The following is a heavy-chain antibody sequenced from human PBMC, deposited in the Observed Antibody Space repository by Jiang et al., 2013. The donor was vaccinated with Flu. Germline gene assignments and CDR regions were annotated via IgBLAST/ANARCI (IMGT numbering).Heavy chain of an antibody. CDR1: GGSFSGYY. D-gene: IGHD6-13*01. CDR2: INHSGST. J-gene: IGHJ4*02. CDR3: ARGAGIAAAGTDFDY. Sequence: LLKPSETLSLTCAVYGGSFSGYYWSWIRQPPGKGLEWIGEINHSGSTNYNPSLKSRVTISVDTSKNQFSLKLSSVTTADTAVYYCARGAGIAAAGTDFDYWGQGTLVTVSS. V-gene: IGHV4-34*01.